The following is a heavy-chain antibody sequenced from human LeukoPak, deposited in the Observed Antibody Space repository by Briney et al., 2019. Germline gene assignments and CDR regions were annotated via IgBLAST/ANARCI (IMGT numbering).Heavy chain of an antibody. CDR3: AREKRGGYYPGY. CDR2: ITYDGSTE. Sequence: PGRSLRLSCAASGFTFSSYAMHWVRQAPGKGLEWAASITYDGSTENYADSVKGRFTIPRDNSKNTLYLEMNSLGPEDTAIYYCAREKRGGYYPGYWGQGTLVTVSS. D-gene: IGHD3-3*01. J-gene: IGHJ4*02. V-gene: IGHV3-30-3*01. CDR1: GFTFSSYA.